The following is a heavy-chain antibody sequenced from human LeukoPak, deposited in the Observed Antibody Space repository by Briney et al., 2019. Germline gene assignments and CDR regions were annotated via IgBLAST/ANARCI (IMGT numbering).Heavy chain of an antibody. Sequence: SETLSLTCAVYGGSFSNYYWSWIRQPPGKGLEWIGYIYYSGSTNYNPSLKSRVTISVDTSKNQFSLKLSSVTAADTAVYYCARDPSYYYYMDVWGKGTTVTVSS. CDR3: ARDPSYYYYMDV. J-gene: IGHJ6*03. CDR2: IYYSGST. CDR1: GGSFSNYY. V-gene: IGHV4-59*12.